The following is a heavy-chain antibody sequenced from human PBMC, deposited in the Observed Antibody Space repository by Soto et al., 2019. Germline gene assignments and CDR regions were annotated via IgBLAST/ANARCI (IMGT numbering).Heavy chain of an antibody. D-gene: IGHD6-13*01. V-gene: IGHV1-69*01. Sequence: SVEVSCKGSGGPLNSYSIRWVRQAPGEGLEWMGGIITIFGTANYAQKFQGRVTITADESTSTAYMELSSLRSEDTALYYCAKSHSSSWSDYYYGLDVWGQGTTVTVSS. CDR1: GGPLNSYS. CDR3: AKSHSSSWSDYYYGLDV. CDR2: IITIFGTA. J-gene: IGHJ6*02.